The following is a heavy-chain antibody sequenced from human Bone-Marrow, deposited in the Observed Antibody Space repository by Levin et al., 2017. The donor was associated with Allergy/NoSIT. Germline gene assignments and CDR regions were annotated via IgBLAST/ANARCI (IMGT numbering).Heavy chain of an antibody. D-gene: IGHD3-22*01. CDR3: ARGASSGYPGWFDP. CDR1: GGSISSGGYY. V-gene: IGHV4-31*03. Sequence: SQTLSLTCTVSGGSISSGGYYWSWIRQHPGKGLEWIGYIYYSGSTYYNPSLKSRVTISVDTSKNQFSLKLSSVTAADTAVYYCARGASSGYPGWFDPWGQGTLVTVSS. CDR2: IYYSGST. J-gene: IGHJ5*02.